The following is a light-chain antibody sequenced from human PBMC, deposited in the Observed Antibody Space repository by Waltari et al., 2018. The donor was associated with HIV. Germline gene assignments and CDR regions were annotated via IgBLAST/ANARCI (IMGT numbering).Light chain of an antibody. J-gene: IGLJ2*01. CDR3: AAWDDTLSVL. Sequence: QSVLTQPPSASGTPGQRVTISCSGTSSTIRGKFVYLYQTPPGSAPKLLIYRNNQRPSGVPDRFSGSKSGTSASLAISGLRSEDEADYYCAAWDDTLSVLFGGGTKLTVL. CDR2: RNN. V-gene: IGLV1-47*01. CDR1: SSTIRGKF.